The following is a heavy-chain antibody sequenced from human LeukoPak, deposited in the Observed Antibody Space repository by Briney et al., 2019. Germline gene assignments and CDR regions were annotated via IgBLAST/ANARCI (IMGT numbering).Heavy chain of an antibody. V-gene: IGHV1-18*01. D-gene: IGHD5-24*01. CDR2: IGAHNGNT. J-gene: IGHJ4*02. CDR3: ARGDVEMATIQFDY. Sequence: GASVKVFCKASGYTFTSYGISWVRQAPGQGLEWMGWIGAHNGNTNYAQKLQGRVTMTTDTSTSTAYMELRSLRSDDTAVYYCARGDVEMATIQFDYWGQGTLVTVSS. CDR1: GYTFTSYG.